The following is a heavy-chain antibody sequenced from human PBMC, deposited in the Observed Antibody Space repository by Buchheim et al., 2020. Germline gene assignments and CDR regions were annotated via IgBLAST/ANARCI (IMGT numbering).Heavy chain of an antibody. J-gene: IGHJ4*02. CDR2: ISYDGSNK. CDR1: GFTFSSYG. Sequence: QVQLVESGGGVVQPGRSLRLSCAASGFTFSSYGMHWVRQAPGKGLEWVAVISYDGSNKYYADSVKGRFTISRDNSKNTLYLQMNSLRAEDTAVYYCAKDHAAGMVYGSIDYWGQGTL. D-gene: IGHD6-13*01. V-gene: IGHV3-30*18. CDR3: AKDHAAGMVYGSIDY.